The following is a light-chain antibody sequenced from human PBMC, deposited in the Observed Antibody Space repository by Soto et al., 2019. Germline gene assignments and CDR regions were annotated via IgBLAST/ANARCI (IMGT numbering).Light chain of an antibody. CDR3: QQRSNWFT. V-gene: IGKV3-11*01. J-gene: IGKJ3*01. Sequence: EIVLTQSPATLSLSPGERATLSCRASQSVSSYLAWYQQKPGQAPRLLIYDASNRATGIPARFSGSGSGTDFPLTISSLEPEDFAVYYCQQRSNWFTFGPGTKVDIK. CDR2: DAS. CDR1: QSVSSY.